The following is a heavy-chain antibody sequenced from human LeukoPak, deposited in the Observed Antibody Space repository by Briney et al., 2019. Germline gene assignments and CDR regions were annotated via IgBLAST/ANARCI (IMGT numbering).Heavy chain of an antibody. D-gene: IGHD2-2*01. CDR2: IYPSGST. V-gene: IGHV4-4*07. CDR3: ARAGSCSSTSCWYFDY. Sequence: VKPSETLSLTCTVSGGSISSYYWSWIPQPAGKGLEWIGRIYPSGSTNYNPSLKSRVTMSVDTSKSQFSLKLSSVTAADTAVYYCARAGSCSSTSCWYFDYWGQGTLVTVSS. CDR1: GGSISSYY. J-gene: IGHJ4*02.